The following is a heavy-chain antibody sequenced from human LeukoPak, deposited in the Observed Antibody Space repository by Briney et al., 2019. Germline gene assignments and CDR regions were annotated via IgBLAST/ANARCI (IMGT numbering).Heavy chain of an antibody. CDR1: GYSLSSGYY. Sequence: SETLSLTCAVSGYSLSSGYYWGWIRQPPGKGLEWIGSIYHTGSTYYNPSLKSRVTLSVDTSKNQFSLKLTSVTAADTAVYYCARDHDYYDSSGYSDYWGQGTLVTVSS. CDR3: ARDHDYYDSSGYSDY. CDR2: IYHTGST. D-gene: IGHD3-22*01. J-gene: IGHJ4*02. V-gene: IGHV4-38-2*02.